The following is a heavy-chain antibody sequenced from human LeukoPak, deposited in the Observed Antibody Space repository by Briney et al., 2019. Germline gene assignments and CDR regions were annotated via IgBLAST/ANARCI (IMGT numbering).Heavy chain of an antibody. J-gene: IGHJ5*02. V-gene: IGHV4-34*01. Sequence: SETLSLTCAVYGGSFSGYYWSWIRQPPGKGLEWIGEINHSGSTNYNPSLKSRVTISVDTSKNQFSLKLSSVTAADTAVYYCARGRGNPGRRWFDPWGQGTLVTVSS. CDR2: INHSGST. CDR3: ARGRGNPGRRWFDP. CDR1: GGSFSGYY.